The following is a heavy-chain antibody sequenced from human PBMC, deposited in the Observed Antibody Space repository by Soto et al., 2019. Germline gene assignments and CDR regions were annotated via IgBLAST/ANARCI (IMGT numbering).Heavy chain of an antibody. CDR2: INPSGGST. CDR3: ARVGGLESTAELIYYYYVMDV. V-gene: IGHV1-46*01. Sequence: GASVKVSCKASGYTFTSYYMHWVRQAPGQGLEWMGIINPSGGSTSYAQKFQGRVTMTRDTSTSTVYMELSSLRSEDTAVYYCARVGGLESTAELIYYYYVMDVWGQGTKVTGSS. D-gene: IGHD3-10*01. J-gene: IGHJ6*02. CDR1: GYTFTSYY.